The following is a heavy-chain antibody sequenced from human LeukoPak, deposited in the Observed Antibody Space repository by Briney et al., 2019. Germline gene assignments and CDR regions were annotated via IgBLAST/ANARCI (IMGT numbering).Heavy chain of an antibody. V-gene: IGHV1-2*06. Sequence: ASVKVSCKASGYTFTGYYMHWVRQAPGQGLEWMGRINPNSGGTNYAQKFQGRVTMTRDTSISTAYMELSRLRSDDTAVYYCARSLYCGGDCYPQGDAFDIWGQGTMVTVSS. J-gene: IGHJ3*02. CDR1: GYTFTGYY. CDR3: ARSLYCGGDCYPQGDAFDI. CDR2: INPNSGGT. D-gene: IGHD2-21*02.